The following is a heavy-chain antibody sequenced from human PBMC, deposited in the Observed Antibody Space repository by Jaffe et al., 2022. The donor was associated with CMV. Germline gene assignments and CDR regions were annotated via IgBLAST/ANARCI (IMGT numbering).Heavy chain of an antibody. V-gene: IGHV1-69*01. CDR2: IIPVFGTV. J-gene: IGHJ4*02. CDR1: RVTFSSYI. CDR3: AAENMITLGGDIVPVAYFDY. Sequence: QVHLVQSGAEVKKPGSSMKVSCKASRVTFSSYIVNWVRQAPGQGLEWMGRIIPVFGTVKYAQKFQGRVTITADESTSTVYMELSSLRSEDTAVYYCAAENMITLGGDIVPVAYFDYWGRGTQVTVSS. D-gene: IGHD3-16*02.